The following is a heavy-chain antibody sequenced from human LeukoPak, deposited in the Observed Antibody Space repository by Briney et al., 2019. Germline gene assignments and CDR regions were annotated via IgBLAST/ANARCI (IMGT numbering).Heavy chain of an antibody. CDR2: ISASGNRT. Sequence: GGSLRHSCAASGFTFSSYAMNWVRQAPGKGLEWVSVISASGNRTYYADSVKGRCTISRDNSKNTLYLQMNSLRAEDTALYYCAKPYLTTADYVRVPIDCWGEGALVTVSS. CDR1: GFTFSSYA. D-gene: IGHD4-17*01. J-gene: IGHJ4*02. V-gene: IGHV3-23*01. CDR3: AKPYLTTADYVRVPIDC.